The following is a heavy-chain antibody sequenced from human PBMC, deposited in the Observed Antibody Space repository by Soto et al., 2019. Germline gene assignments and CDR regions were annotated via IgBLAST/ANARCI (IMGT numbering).Heavy chain of an antibody. Sequence: SGPTLVKPTQTLTLTCTFSGFSLSTSGVGVGWIRQPPGKALEWLALIYWNDDKRYSPSLKSRLTITKDTSKNQVVLTMTNMDPVDTATYYCAHRVPGRYYFDYWGQGTLVTVSS. CDR1: GFSLSTSGVG. CDR3: AHRVPGRYYFDY. D-gene: IGHD2-2*01. J-gene: IGHJ4*02. CDR2: IYWNDDK. V-gene: IGHV2-5*01.